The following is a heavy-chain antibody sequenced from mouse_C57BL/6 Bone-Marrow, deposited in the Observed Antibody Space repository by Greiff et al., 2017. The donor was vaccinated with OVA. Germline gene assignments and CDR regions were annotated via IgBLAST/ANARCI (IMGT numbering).Heavy chain of an antibody. CDR2: IYPGSGNT. CDR3: ATPYYGSGSFAY. D-gene: IGHD1-1*01. V-gene: IGHV1-76*01. CDR1: GYTFTDYY. Sequence: VQLQQSGAELVRPGASVKLSCKASGYTFTDYYINWVKQRPGQGLVWIARIYPGSGNTYYNEKFKGKATLTAEKSSSTAYMQLSSLTSENTAVYFCATPYYGSGSFAYWGQGTLVTVSA. J-gene: IGHJ3*01.